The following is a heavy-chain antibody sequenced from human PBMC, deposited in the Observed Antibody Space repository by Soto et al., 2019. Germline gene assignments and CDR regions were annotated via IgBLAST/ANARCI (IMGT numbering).Heavy chain of an antibody. Sequence: SETLSLTCTLSGGSISGYYWSWIRQPPGKGLEWIGYVYYSGSTKYNPSLESRVTISVDMSNNQFSLMLTSVTAADTAVYYCAKYRRTDAEGYRLDFWGQGTLVTV. CDR1: GGSISGYY. J-gene: IGHJ4*02. CDR2: VYYSGST. CDR3: AKYRRTDAEGYRLDF. V-gene: IGHV4-59*01. D-gene: IGHD5-12*01.